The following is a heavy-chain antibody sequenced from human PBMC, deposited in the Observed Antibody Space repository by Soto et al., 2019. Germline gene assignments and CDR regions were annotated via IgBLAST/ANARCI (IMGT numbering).Heavy chain of an antibody. CDR1: GFAFSDYA. J-gene: IGHJ4*02. CDR2: ITSSGSST. Sequence: LILSCAAAGFAFSDYAMTWVRQAPGKGLEWVSAITSSGSSTYYAESVKGRFTISRDNSKSTLYLQMNSLRAEDTATYYCAKGAEGYVVSSLDYWGQGTLVTVSS. D-gene: IGHD5-12*01. CDR3: AKGAEGYVVSSLDY. V-gene: IGHV3-23*01.